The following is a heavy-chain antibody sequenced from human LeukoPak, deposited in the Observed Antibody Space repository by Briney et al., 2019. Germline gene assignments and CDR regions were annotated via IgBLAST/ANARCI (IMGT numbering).Heavy chain of an antibody. D-gene: IGHD6-19*01. J-gene: IGHJ4*02. CDR2: IYYSGST. V-gene: IGHV4-39*01. CDR1: GGSISRSSYY. CDR3: ARHDIAVAALDY. Sequence: PSETLSLTCTVSGGSISRSSYYWGWIRQPLGKGLEWIGSIYYSGSTYYNPSLKSRVTISVDTSKNQFSLKLSSVTAADTAVYYCARHDIAVAALDYWGQGTLVTVSS.